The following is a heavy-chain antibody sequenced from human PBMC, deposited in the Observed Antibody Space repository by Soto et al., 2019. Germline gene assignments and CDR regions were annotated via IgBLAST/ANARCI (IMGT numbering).Heavy chain of an antibody. D-gene: IGHD1-1*01. CDR1: AYNFAGYW. Sequence: PGESLKISCKGSAYNFAGYWIAWVRQMPGKGLELMGIIYPSDSDTRYRPSFQGQVTISADNSISSAYLQRSSLRASDTAMYYCARGGVTTRTFDYWGQGTPVTVCS. V-gene: IGHV5-51*01. CDR3: ARGGVTTRTFDY. J-gene: IGHJ4*02. CDR2: IYPSDSDT.